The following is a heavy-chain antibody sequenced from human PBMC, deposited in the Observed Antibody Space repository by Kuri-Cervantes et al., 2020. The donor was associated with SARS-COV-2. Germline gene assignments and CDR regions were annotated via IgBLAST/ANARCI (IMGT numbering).Heavy chain of an antibody. CDR2: ISSSSSYI. J-gene: IGHJ3*02. CDR3: ARDQTGDSAVGAAFDI. Sequence: GGSLRLSCAASGFTFSSYSMNWVRQAPGKGLEWVSSISSSSSYIYYADSVKGRFTIPRDNAKNSLYLQMNSLRAEDTAVYYCARDQTGDSAVGAAFDIWGQGTMVTVSS. CDR1: GFTFSSYS. V-gene: IGHV3-21*01. D-gene: IGHD4-17*01.